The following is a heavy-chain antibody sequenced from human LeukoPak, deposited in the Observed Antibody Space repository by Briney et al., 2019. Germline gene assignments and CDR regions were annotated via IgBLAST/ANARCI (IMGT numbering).Heavy chain of an antibody. CDR3: ARDRITIFGVVIMKGGYYFDY. V-gene: IGHV3-23*01. CDR1: GFTFSSYA. Sequence: PGGSLRLSCAASGFTFSSYAMSWVRQAPGKGLEWVSAISGSGGSTYYADSVKGRFTISRDNSKNTLYLQMNSLRAGDTAVYYCARDRITIFGVVIMKGGYYFDYWGQGTLVTVSS. D-gene: IGHD3-3*01. J-gene: IGHJ4*02. CDR2: ISGSGGST.